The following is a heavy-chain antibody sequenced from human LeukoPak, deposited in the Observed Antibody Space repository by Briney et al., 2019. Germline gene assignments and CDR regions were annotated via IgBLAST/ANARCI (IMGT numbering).Heavy chain of an antibody. CDR1: GFTFSSYG. CDR2: ISYDGSNK. CDR3: AKSLDTAMDY. J-gene: IGHJ4*02. Sequence: PGGSLRLSCAASGFTFSSYGMHWVRQAPGKGLEWVAVISYDGSNKYYADSVKGRFTISRDNSKNTLYLPMNSLRAEDTAVYYCAKSLDTAMDYWGQGTLVTVSS. D-gene: IGHD5-18*01. V-gene: IGHV3-30*18.